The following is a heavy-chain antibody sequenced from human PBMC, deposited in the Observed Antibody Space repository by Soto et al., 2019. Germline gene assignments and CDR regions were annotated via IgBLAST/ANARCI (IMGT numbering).Heavy chain of an antibody. Sequence: ASVTGSCTASGDTFRRHTSSSHTISWVRQAPGQGLEWLGRVIPVLDITNYGQKFQDRLSDVADTSTTTVYMELRSLSSDDTAVYFCVRSEGYCGSTTCFRPRDVRGEGTSVTVSS. CDR2: VIPVLDIT. J-gene: IGHJ6*04. CDR3: VRSEGYCGSTTCFRPRDV. V-gene: IGHV1-69*02. D-gene: IGHD2-2*01. CDR1: GDTFRRHTSSSHT.